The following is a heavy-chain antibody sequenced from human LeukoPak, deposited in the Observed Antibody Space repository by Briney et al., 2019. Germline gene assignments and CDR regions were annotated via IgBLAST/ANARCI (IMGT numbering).Heavy chain of an antibody. D-gene: IGHD6-19*01. Sequence: GESLKISCKGSGYSFTSYWIGWVRQMPGKGPEWMGIIYPGDSDTRYSPSFQGQVTISADKSISTAYLQWSSLKASDTAMYYCARRKLGSAVTGSYYFDYWGQGTLVTVSS. CDR1: GYSFTSYW. CDR3: ARRKLGSAVTGSYYFDY. CDR2: IYPGDSDT. J-gene: IGHJ4*02. V-gene: IGHV5-51*01.